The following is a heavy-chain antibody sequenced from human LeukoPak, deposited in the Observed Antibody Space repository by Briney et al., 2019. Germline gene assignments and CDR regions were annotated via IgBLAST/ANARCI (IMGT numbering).Heavy chain of an antibody. D-gene: IGHD6-19*01. J-gene: IGHJ4*02. Sequence: SQTLSLTCTVSGGSINNGSYYWSWIRQPAGKGLEWIGRIYTSGSTNYNPSLKSRVTISVDTSKNQFSLKLSSVTAADTAVYYCARGGRQWLVHYFDYWGQGTLVTVSS. V-gene: IGHV4-61*02. CDR2: IYTSGST. CDR3: ARGGRQWLVHYFDY. CDR1: GGSINNGSYY.